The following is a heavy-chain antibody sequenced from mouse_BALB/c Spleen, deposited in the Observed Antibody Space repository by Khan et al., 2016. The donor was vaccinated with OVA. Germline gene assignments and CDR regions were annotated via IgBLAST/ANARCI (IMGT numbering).Heavy chain of an antibody. J-gene: IGHJ3*01. Sequence: EVKLLESGGGLVQPGGSLKLSCAASGFDFSRYWMSWVRQAPGKGLEWIGEINPDSSTINYTPSLKDKFIISRDNAKNTLFLQMSKVSSEDTALYYCARQVPYYGSSWFAYWGQGTLVTVSA. CDR1: GFDFSRYW. CDR2: INPDSSTI. V-gene: IGHV4-1*02. D-gene: IGHD1-1*01. CDR3: ARQVPYYGSSWFAY.